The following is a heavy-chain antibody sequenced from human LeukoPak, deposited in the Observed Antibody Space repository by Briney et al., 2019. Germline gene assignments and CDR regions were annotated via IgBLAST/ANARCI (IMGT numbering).Heavy chain of an antibody. CDR2: ISSSSSYI. D-gene: IGHD2-15*01. Sequence: GGSLRLSCAASGFAFSSYSMNWVRQAPGKGLEWVSSISSSSSYIYYADSVKGRFTISRDSAKNSLYLQMNSLRAEDTAVYYCARVSGYCSGGSCYSWFDPWGQGTLVTVS. CDR1: GFAFSSYS. CDR3: ARVSGYCSGGSCYSWFDP. V-gene: IGHV3-21*01. J-gene: IGHJ5*02.